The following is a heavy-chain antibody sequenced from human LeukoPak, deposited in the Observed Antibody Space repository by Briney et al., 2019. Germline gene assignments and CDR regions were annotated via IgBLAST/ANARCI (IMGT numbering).Heavy chain of an antibody. D-gene: IGHD3-10*01. J-gene: IGHJ4*02. V-gene: IGHV4-31*03. Sequence: SETLSLTCTVSGGSISSGGYYWSWIRQHPGKGLEWIGNIYYSGSTHYNPSLKSRITMSVDTSKNQFSLTLSSVTAADTAVYYCARGPGGNFDYWGQGTLVTVSS. CDR2: IYYSGST. CDR1: GGSISSGGYY. CDR3: ARGPGGNFDY.